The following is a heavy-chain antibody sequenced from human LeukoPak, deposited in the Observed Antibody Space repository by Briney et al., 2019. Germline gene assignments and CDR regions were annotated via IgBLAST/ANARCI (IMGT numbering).Heavy chain of an antibody. D-gene: IGHD2-8*01. CDR3: VWSRGCIHGVCYVGSDAFDI. V-gene: IGHV1-18*04. CDR1: GYTFTGYY. Sequence: ASVKVSCKASGYTFTGYYIHWVRQAPGQGLEWMGWISAYNGNANSAQKLQGRVTMTTDTSTSTAYMELRSLRSDDTAIYYCVWSRGCIHGVCYVGSDAFDIWGQGTMVTVSS. J-gene: IGHJ3*02. CDR2: ISAYNGNA.